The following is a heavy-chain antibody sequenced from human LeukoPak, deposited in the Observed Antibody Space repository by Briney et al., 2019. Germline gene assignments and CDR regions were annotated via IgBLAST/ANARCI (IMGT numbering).Heavy chain of an antibody. V-gene: IGHV4-38-2*02. CDR3: ARQGYADFSPRPFDY. CDR1: GYSISSNYY. J-gene: IGHJ4*02. D-gene: IGHD4-17*01. CDR2: IYHSGST. Sequence: SETLSLTCTVSGYSISSNYYWGWIRQPPGKGLEWIGSIYHSGSTYYNPSLKSRVTISVDTSKNQFSLNLNSVTAADTAVYYCARQGYADFSPRPFDYWGQGTLVTVSS.